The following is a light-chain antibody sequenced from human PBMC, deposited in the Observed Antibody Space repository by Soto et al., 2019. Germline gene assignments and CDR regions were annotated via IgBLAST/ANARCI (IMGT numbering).Light chain of an antibody. CDR2: GAS. CDR1: HSVRSSY. V-gene: IGKV3-20*01. J-gene: IGKJ2*01. Sequence: EIVLTQSPGTLSLSPGERGTLSCRASHSVRSSYLAWYQQKPGQAPRLLIYGASSRATGIPDRFSGSGSGTDFTLTISRLEPEDFAVYYCQQYGSSPPYTFGQGTKLEIK. CDR3: QQYGSSPPYT.